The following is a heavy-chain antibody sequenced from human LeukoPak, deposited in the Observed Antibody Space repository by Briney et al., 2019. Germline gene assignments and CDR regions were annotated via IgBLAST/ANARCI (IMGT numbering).Heavy chain of an antibody. J-gene: IGHJ4*02. CDR3: ASSLSGYYLYYFDY. D-gene: IGHD3-22*01. CDR2: IRYDGSNK. Sequence: PGGSLRLSCAASGFTFSSYGMHWVRQAPGKGLEWVAFIRYDGSNKYYADSVKGRFTISRDNSKNTLYLQMNSLRAEDTAVYYCASSLSGYYLYYFDYWGQGTLVTVSS. CDR1: GFTFSSYG. V-gene: IGHV3-30*02.